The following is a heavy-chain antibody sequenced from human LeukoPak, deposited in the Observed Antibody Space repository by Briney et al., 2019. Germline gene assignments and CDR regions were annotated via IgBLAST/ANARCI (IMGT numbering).Heavy chain of an antibody. Sequence: GGSLRLSCAASGFTFSSYAMSWVRQAPGKGLEWVSSISSSSSYIYYADSVKGRFTISRDNAKNSLYLQMNSLRAEDTAVYYCARDLLGSSKDYWGQGTLVTVSS. CDR2: ISSSSSYI. D-gene: IGHD6-6*01. CDR1: GFTFSSYA. CDR3: ARDLLGSSKDY. J-gene: IGHJ4*02. V-gene: IGHV3-21*01.